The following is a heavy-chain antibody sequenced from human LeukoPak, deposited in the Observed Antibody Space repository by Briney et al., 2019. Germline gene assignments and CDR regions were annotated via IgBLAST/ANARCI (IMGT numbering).Heavy chain of an antibody. Sequence: PGGSLRLSCAASGFTFSNYGMSWVRQAPGKGLEWVSAISGSGDNTYYADSVRGRFTISRDNSKDTLYLQMYNLRAVDTAMYYCAKDGRYYFGSGRDPFHSWGQGTRVTVSS. CDR1: GFTFSNYG. V-gene: IGHV3-23*01. J-gene: IGHJ1*01. CDR3: AKDGRYYFGSGRDPFHS. D-gene: IGHD3-10*01. CDR2: ISGSGDNT.